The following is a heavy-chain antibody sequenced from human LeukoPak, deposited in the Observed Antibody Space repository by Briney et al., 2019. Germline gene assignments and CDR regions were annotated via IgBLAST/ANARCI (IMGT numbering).Heavy chain of an antibody. V-gene: IGHV4-34*01. Sequence: SETLSLTCAVYGGSFSGYYWSWIRQPPGKGLEWIGEINHSGSTNYNPSLKSRVTISVDKSKNHFSLKLSSVTAADTAVYYCARDGITIFGVGPWGQGTLVTVSS. CDR2: INHSGST. CDR3: ARDGITIFGVGP. D-gene: IGHD3-3*01. J-gene: IGHJ5*02. CDR1: GGSFSGYY.